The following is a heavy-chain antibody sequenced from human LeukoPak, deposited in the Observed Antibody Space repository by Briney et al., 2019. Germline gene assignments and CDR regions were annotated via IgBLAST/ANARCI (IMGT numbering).Heavy chain of an antibody. CDR2: IIPIFGTA. V-gene: IGHV1-69*05. J-gene: IGHJ3*02. Sequence: SVKVSCKASGYTFTSYGISWVRQAPGQGLEWMGGIIPIFGTANYAQKFQGRVTITTDESTSTAYMELSSLRSEDTAVYYCAKDYKAVAADDAFDIWGQGTMVTVSS. D-gene: IGHD2-15*01. CDR3: AKDYKAVAADDAFDI. CDR1: GYTFTSYG.